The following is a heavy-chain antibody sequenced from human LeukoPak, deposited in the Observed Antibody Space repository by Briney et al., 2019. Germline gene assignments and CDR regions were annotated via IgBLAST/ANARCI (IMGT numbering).Heavy chain of an antibody. CDR1: GGSISSYY. V-gene: IGHV4-59*01. J-gene: IGHJ4*02. CDR3: ARGRLRLRLGELSPIDY. D-gene: IGHD3-16*02. Sequence: SETLSLTCTVSGGSISSYYWSWIRQPPGKGLEWIGYIYYSGSTNYNPSLKSRVTISVDTSKNQFSLKLSSVTAADTAVYYCARGRLRLRLGELSPIDYWGQGTLVTVSS. CDR2: IYYSGST.